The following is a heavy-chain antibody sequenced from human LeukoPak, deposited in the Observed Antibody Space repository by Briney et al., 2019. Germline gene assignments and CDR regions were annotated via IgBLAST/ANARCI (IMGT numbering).Heavy chain of an antibody. CDR2: IRSKANSYAT. CDR1: GFTFSGSA. V-gene: IGHV3-73*01. J-gene: IGHJ4*02. Sequence: GGSLRLSCAASGFTFSGSAMHWVRQASGKGLEWVGRIRSKANSYATAYAASVKGRFTISRDDSKNTAYLQMNSLKTEDTAVYYCTRVIRWVDPFDYWGQGTLVTVSP. D-gene: IGHD4-23*01. CDR3: TRVIRWVDPFDY.